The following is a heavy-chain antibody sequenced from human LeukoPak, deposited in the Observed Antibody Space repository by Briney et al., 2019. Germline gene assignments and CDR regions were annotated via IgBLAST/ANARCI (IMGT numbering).Heavy chain of an antibody. CDR3: ARADSYSWYGT. J-gene: IGHJ5*02. D-gene: IGHD5-12*01. CDR1: GFTFSRYR. Sequence: PGGSLRLSCAASGFTFSRYRMSWLRQAPGKGLEWVANINQDGSERHYADSVEGRFVISRDNDKNSLSLQMNSPRVEDTAVYYCARADSYSWYGTWGQRTLVTVSS. V-gene: IGHV3-7*01. CDR2: INQDGSER.